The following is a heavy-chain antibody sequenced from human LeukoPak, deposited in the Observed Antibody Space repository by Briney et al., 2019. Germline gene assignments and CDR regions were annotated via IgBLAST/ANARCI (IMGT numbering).Heavy chain of an antibody. CDR2: IYTGGST. J-gene: IGHJ5*02. CDR3: AREYTMVRGVIRWFDP. CDR1: GGSISSYY. V-gene: IGHV4-4*07. Sequence: SETLSLTCTVSGGSISSYYWSWIRQPAGKGLEWIGRIYTGGSTNYNPSLKSRVTMSVDTSKNQFSLKLSSVTAADTAVYYCAREYTMVRGVIRWFDPWGQGTLVAVSS. D-gene: IGHD3-10*01.